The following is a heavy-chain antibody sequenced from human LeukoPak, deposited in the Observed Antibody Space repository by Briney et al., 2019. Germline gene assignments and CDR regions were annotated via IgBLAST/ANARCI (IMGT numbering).Heavy chain of an antibody. CDR3: ATIFTIAAADLHFDY. V-gene: IGHV1-18*01. CDR1: GYTFTSYG. Sequence: ASVKVSCKASGYTFTSYGISWVRQAPGQGLEWMGWISAYNGNTNYAQKLQGRVTMTTDTSTSTAYMELRSLRSDDTAVYYCATIFTIAAADLHFDYWGQGTLVTVSS. J-gene: IGHJ4*02. D-gene: IGHD6-13*01. CDR2: ISAYNGNT.